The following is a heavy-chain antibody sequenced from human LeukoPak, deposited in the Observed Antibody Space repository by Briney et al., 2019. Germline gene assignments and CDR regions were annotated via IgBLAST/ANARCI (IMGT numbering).Heavy chain of an antibody. D-gene: IGHD1-26*01. CDR2: IYPGDSDT. Sequence: GESLKISCKGSGYGFSSYWIGWVRQMPGKGLEWMGIIYPGDSDTRYNPSFQGQVIISADKSISTASLQWSSLKASDTAMYYCARHHFPRASVPRSALDYGMDVWGQGTTVTVSS. CDR3: ARHHFPRASVPRSALDYGMDV. V-gene: IGHV5-51*01. CDR1: GYGFSSYW. J-gene: IGHJ6*02.